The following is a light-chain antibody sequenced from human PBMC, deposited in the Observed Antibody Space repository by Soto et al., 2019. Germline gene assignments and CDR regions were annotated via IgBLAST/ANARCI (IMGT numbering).Light chain of an antibody. J-gene: IGLJ3*02. CDR3: GTWDSSLGGV. CDR1: NSNVGNNY. V-gene: IGLV1-51*01. Sequence: QSLLTQPPSVSAAPGQRVSISCSGSNSNVGNNYVSWYQYVPGTAPKVVIYDNNKRPSGIPDRFSGSKSGTSVTLGIAGLQTGDEAFYYCGTWDSSLGGVFGGGTKLTFL. CDR2: DNN.